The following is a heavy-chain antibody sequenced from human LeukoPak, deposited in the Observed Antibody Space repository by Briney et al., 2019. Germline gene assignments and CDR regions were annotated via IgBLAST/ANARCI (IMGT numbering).Heavy chain of an antibody. J-gene: IGHJ4*02. CDR1: GYSISSGYY. D-gene: IGHD2-15*01. CDR2: IYYSGST. CDR3: ARDTSCSGGSCYPL. V-gene: IGHV4-61*01. Sequence: SETLSLTCTVSGYSISSGYYWSWIRQPPGKGLEWIGYIYYSGSTNYNPSLKSRVTISVDTSKNQFSLKLSSVTAADTAVYYCARDTSCSGGSCYPLWGQGTLVTVSS.